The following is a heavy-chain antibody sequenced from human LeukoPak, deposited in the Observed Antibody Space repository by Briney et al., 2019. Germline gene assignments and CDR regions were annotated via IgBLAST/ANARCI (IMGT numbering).Heavy chain of an antibody. J-gene: IGHJ4*02. D-gene: IGHD7-27*01. CDR3: ARALPGDSGYYFDY. Sequence: ASVKVSCKASGYTFTSYDINWVRQATGQGLEWMGWMNPNSGNTGYAQKFQGRVTMTRNTSISTAYMELSSLRSEDTAVYYCARALPGDSGYYFDYWGQGTLVTVSS. V-gene: IGHV1-8*01. CDR2: MNPNSGNT. CDR1: GYTFTSYD.